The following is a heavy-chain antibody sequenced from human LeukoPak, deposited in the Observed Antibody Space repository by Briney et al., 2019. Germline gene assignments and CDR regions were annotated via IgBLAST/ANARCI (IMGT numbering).Heavy chain of an antibody. Sequence: PGGSLRLSCVASGFTFNNYAMSWVRQAPGKGLEWVSAISGSGGSTYYADSVKGRFTISRDNSKNTLYLQMNSLRAEDTAVYYCAKLAQGSGSNWFDPWGQGTLVTVSS. CDR3: AKLAQGSGSNWFDP. CDR1: GFTFNNYA. V-gene: IGHV3-23*01. J-gene: IGHJ5*02. CDR2: ISGSGGST. D-gene: IGHD3-10*01.